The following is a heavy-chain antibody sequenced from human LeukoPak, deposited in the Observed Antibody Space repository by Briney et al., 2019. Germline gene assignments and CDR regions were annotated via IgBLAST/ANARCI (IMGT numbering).Heavy chain of an antibody. CDR3: TTSDESSGTN. D-gene: IGHD3-22*01. Sequence: GGSLRLSCAASRFTFRNFWMSWVRRAPGKGLEWLANVRQDGSETYYLDSVKGRFTISRDNAKNSLYLEMNSLRGEDTAVYYCTTSDESSGTNWGQGTLVTVSS. CDR2: VRQDGSET. CDR1: RFTFRNFW. J-gene: IGHJ4*02. V-gene: IGHV3-7*01.